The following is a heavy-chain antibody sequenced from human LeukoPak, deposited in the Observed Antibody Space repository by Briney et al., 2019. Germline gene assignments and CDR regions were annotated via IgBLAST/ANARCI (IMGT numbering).Heavy chain of an antibody. CDR3: AKTIWTLIVVVPAAVDFDY. CDR2: IRYDGSNK. Sequence: GGSLRLSCAASGFTFSSYGMHWVRQAPGKGLEWVAFIRYDGSNKYYADPVKGRFTISRDNSKNTLYLQMNSLRAEDTAVYYCAKTIWTLIVVVPAAVDFDYWGQGTLVTVSS. J-gene: IGHJ4*02. V-gene: IGHV3-30*02. CDR1: GFTFSSYG. D-gene: IGHD2-2*01.